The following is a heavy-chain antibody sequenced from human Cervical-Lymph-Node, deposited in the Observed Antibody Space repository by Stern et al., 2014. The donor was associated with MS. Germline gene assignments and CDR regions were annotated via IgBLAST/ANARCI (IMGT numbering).Heavy chain of an antibody. J-gene: IGHJ6*02. V-gene: IGHV1-46*01. CDR3: AREVAGHRLGMMDV. CDR2: INPSGGST. CDR1: GYTFTNYY. Sequence: QVQLVQSGAEVKKPGASVKGSCKASGYTFTNYYMHWVRQAPGQGLEWMGIINPSGGSTNYAQKFQGRVTMTRDTSTSTVYMELSSLRSEDTAVYYCAREVAGHRLGMMDVWGQGTTVTVSS. D-gene: IGHD6-19*01.